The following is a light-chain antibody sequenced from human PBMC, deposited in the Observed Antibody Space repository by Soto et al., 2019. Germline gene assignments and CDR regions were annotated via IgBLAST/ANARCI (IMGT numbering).Light chain of an antibody. CDR1: QSVSSSY. V-gene: IGKV3-20*01. J-gene: IGKJ2*01. Sequence: EIMLTQSPGTLSLSPGERATLSCRASQSVSSSYLAWYQQKPGQAPRLLIYGASSRATGIPDRFSGNGSGTDFTHSISRLEPEDFAVYYCQQYGSSPRTFGQGTQLEIK. CDR2: GAS. CDR3: QQYGSSPRT.